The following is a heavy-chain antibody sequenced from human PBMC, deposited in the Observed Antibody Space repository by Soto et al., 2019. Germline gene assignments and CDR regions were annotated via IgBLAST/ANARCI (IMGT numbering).Heavy chain of an antibody. CDR3: ARQEGADYGDYVWRAYAFDI. Sequence: PGESLKISCMGSEYTFTSYWISWVRQMPGKGLEWMGRIDPSDSYTNYSPSFQGHVTISADKSISTAYLQWSSLKASDTAMYYCARQEGADYGDYVWRAYAFDIWGQGTMVTVSS. V-gene: IGHV5-10-1*01. D-gene: IGHD4-17*01. CDR2: IDPSDSYT. CDR1: EYTFTSYW. J-gene: IGHJ3*02.